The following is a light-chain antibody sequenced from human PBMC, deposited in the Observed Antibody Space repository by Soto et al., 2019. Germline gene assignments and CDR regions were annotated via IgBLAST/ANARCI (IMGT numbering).Light chain of an antibody. CDR3: CSYAGNSEV. J-gene: IGLJ1*01. Sequence: QSLLTQPASVSGSPGQSITIPCTGTSGDVGSYNLVSWYQQHPGKAPKLLIYEVTERPSGVSNRFSGSKSGNTASLTISGLQPDDEADYYCCSYAGNSEVFGTGTKVTVL. V-gene: IGLV2-23*02. CDR1: SGDVGSYNL. CDR2: EVT.